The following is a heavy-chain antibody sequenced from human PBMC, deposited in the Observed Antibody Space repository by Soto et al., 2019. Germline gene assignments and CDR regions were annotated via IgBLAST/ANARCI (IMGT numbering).Heavy chain of an antibody. Sequence: QVKLVQSGAEVKKPGASVKVSCKASGDTFTDYYIHWVRQAPGQGLEWMGTVNPSGGHTTYAQHFLGRMTMTRDTSTRTLYMELTSLTSEDPAVYYCASGGHVVVVTAALDYWGQGTLVTVSS. J-gene: IGHJ4*02. CDR3: ASGGHVVVVTAALDY. CDR1: GDTFTDYY. V-gene: IGHV1-46*01. CDR2: VNPSGGHT. D-gene: IGHD2-21*02.